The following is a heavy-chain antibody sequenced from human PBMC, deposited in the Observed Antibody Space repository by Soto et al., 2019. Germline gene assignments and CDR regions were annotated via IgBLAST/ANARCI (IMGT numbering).Heavy chain of an antibody. D-gene: IGHD6-13*01. CDR1: GGSISSSSYY. CDR3: ARHARYSSSWHNWFDP. J-gene: IGHJ5*02. V-gene: IGHV4-39*01. Sequence: PSETLSLTCTVSGGSISSSSYYWGWIRQPPGKGLEWIGSIYYSGSTYYNPSLKSRVTISVDTSENQFSLKLSSVTAADTAVYYCARHARYSSSWHNWFDPWGQGTLVTVSS. CDR2: IYYSGST.